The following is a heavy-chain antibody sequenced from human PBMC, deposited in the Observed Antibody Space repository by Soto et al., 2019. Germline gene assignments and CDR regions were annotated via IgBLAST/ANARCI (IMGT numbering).Heavy chain of an antibody. V-gene: IGHV4-31*03. Sequence: QVQLQESGPGLVKPSQTLSLTCTVSGGSVNSRAYHWSWIRQVPGKNLEWIGYMFYRGGSYYNPSRKGRVSLSLEPSKNQLALELTSVTAAETAVYYCARGAYVDNSVWDCWGQGTLVTVSS. J-gene: IGHJ4*02. CDR1: GGSVNSRAYH. D-gene: IGHD4-17*01. CDR3: ARGAYVDNSVWDC. CDR2: MFYRGGS.